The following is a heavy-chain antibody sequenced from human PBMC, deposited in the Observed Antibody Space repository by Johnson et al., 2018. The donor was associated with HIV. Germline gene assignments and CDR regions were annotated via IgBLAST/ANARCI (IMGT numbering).Heavy chain of an antibody. J-gene: IGHJ3*02. V-gene: IGHV3-15*01. CDR3: TTESASVGANYAFDI. Sequence: VQLVESGGGVVQPGGSLRLSCAASGFTFSSYGMHWVRQTPGKGLEWVGRIKSKTDGGTTDYAAPVKGSFTISRDDSKNTLYLQMNSLKTEDTAVYYCTTESASVGANYAFDIWGQGTMVTVSS. D-gene: IGHD1-26*01. CDR2: IKSKTDGGTT. CDR1: GFTFSSYG.